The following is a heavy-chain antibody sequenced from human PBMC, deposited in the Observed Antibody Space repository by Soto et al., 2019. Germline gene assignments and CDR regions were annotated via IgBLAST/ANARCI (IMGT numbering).Heavy chain of an antibody. V-gene: IGHV4-59*08. CDR1: GGSISSYY. CDR3: ARPSPRYCSGGSCLEFPDAFDI. D-gene: IGHD2-15*01. CDR2: IYYSGST. Sequence: SETLSLTCTVSGGSISSYYWSWIRQPPGKGLEWIGYIYYSGSTNYNPSLKSRVTISVDTSKNQFSLKLSSVTAADTAVYYCARPSPRYCSGGSCLEFPDAFDIWGQGTMVTVSS. J-gene: IGHJ3*02.